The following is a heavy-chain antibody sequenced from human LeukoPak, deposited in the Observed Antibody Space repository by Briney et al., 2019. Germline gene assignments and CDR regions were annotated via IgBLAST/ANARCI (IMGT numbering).Heavy chain of an antibody. D-gene: IGHD1-26*01. J-gene: IGHJ3*02. CDR2: THYSGNA. CDR1: GDSVTSYY. CDR3: ARWDESLIAFEI. V-gene: IGHV4-59*02. Sequence: SETLSLTCSVSGDSVTSYYWNWIRQPPGKGLEWIGYTHYSGNAMYNPSLKSRVTTSVDTSKNQFSLNLNFVTAADTAVYYCARWDESLIAFEIWGQGTMVTVSS.